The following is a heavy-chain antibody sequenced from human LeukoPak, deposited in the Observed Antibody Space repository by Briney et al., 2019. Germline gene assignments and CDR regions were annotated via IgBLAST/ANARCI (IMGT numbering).Heavy chain of an antibody. Sequence: PSETLSLTCSVSGGSISSGYWWSWVRQPPGKGLEWIGEISHSGSTNYNPSLRSRVTIAVDKSKNQFSLNLSSVTAADTAVYYCAGRVVVAASGYWGQGTLVTVSS. V-gene: IGHV4-4*02. D-gene: IGHD2-15*01. CDR3: AGRVVVAASGY. CDR1: GGSISSGYW. CDR2: ISHSGST. J-gene: IGHJ4*02.